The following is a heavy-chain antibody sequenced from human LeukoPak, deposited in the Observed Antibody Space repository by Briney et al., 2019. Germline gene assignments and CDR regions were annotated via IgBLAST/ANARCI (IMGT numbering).Heavy chain of an antibody. V-gene: IGHV3-30*02. D-gene: IGHD1-26*01. CDR3: AKGYGREASYYYYYMDV. CDR1: GFTFSSYG. Sequence: GGSLRLSCAASGFTFSSYGMHWVRPAPGKGLEWVAFIRYDGSNKYYADSVKGRFTISRDNSRNTLYLQMKSLRTEDTAVYYCAKGYGREASYYYYYMDVWGKGTTVTISS. J-gene: IGHJ6*03. CDR2: IRYDGSNK.